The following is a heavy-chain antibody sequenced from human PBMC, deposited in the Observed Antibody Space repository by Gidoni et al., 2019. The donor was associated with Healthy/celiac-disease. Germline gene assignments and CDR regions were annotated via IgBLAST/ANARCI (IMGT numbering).Heavy chain of an antibody. V-gene: IGHV1-2*04. CDR1: GYTFTGSS. CDR3: ARGASSIAARPGRYNYYYYMDV. J-gene: IGHJ6*03. Sequence: QVQLVQSGAEVKKPGASVKVSCKASGYTFTGSSMHWFRQAPGQGLEWMGWINPNSGGTNYAQKFQGWVTMTRDTSISTAYMELSRLRSDDTAVYYCARGASSIAARPGRYNYYYYMDVWGKGTTVTVSS. CDR2: INPNSGGT. D-gene: IGHD6-6*01.